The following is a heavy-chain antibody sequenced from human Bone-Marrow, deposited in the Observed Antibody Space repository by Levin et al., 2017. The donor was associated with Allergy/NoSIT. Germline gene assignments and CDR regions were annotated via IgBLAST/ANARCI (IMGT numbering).Heavy chain of an antibody. Sequence: PGGSLRLSCAASGFTFSTYTMNWVRQAPGKGLEWVSSITSSGSHIYYADSVKGRFTISRDNAKMSLYLQMNSLRAEDTAIYYCAKVGWDGHTSGFDSWGQGTLVTVSS. CDR3: AKVGWDGHTSGFDS. D-gene: IGHD5-24*01. J-gene: IGHJ4*02. CDR1: GFTFSTYT. V-gene: IGHV3-21*01. CDR2: ITSSGSHI.